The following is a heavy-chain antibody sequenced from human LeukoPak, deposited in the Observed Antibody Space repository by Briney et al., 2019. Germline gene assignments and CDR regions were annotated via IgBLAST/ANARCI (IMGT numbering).Heavy chain of an antibody. D-gene: IGHD7-27*01. J-gene: IGHJ5*02. CDR2: IYYSGST. V-gene: IGHV4-39*07. Sequence: PSETLSLTCTVSGGSISSSSYYWGWIRQPPGKGLEWIGSIYYSGSTYYNPSLKSRVTISVDTSKNQFSLKLSSVTAADTAVYYCARGAMDLWGSGPGWFDPWGQGTLVTVSS. CDR3: ARGAMDLWGSGPGWFDP. CDR1: GGSISSSSYY.